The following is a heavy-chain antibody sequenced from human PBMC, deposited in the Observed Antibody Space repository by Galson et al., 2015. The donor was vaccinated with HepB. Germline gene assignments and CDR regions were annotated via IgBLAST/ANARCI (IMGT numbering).Heavy chain of an antibody. Sequence: SVKVSCKASGYTFTSYGISWVRQAPGQGLEWMGWISAYNGNTNYAQKLQGRVTMTTDTSTSTAYMELRSLRSDDTAVYYCARERVTMVQGAQAYYYYYMDVWGKGTTVTVSS. CDR3: ARERVTMVQGAQAYYYYYMDV. V-gene: IGHV1-18*01. D-gene: IGHD3-10*01. CDR1: GYTFTSYG. J-gene: IGHJ6*03. CDR2: ISAYNGNT.